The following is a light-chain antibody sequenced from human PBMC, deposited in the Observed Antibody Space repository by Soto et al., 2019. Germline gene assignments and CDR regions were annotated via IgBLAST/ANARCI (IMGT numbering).Light chain of an antibody. CDR2: DAS. CDR1: QTISSW. CDR3: QQYNSYPWT. V-gene: IGKV1-5*01. Sequence: DIQMTQSPSTLSASVGDRVTISFRASQTISSWLAWYQQKTGKAPKILIYDASSLASGVPSRLRGSGSGTEFTLTISSLQPDDFATYYCQQYNSYPWTFGQGTKVDIK. J-gene: IGKJ1*01.